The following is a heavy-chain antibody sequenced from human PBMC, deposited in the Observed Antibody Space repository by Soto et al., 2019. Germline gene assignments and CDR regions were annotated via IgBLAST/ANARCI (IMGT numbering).Heavy chain of an antibody. CDR2: IYYSGST. CDR1: GGSISSGGYY. V-gene: IGHV4-31*03. D-gene: IGHD3-22*01. Sequence: SETLSLTCTVSGGSISSGGYYWSWIRQHPGKGLEWIGYIYYSGSTYYNPSLKSRVTISVDTSKNQFSLKLGSVTAADTAVYYCARLYYYDSSGYYYPGWGNENYFDYWGQGTLVTVSS. CDR3: ARLYYYDSSGYYYPGWGNENYFDY. J-gene: IGHJ4*02.